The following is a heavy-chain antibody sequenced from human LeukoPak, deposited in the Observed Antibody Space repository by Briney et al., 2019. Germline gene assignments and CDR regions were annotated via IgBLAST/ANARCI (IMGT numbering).Heavy chain of an antibody. CDR1: GYTFTSYY. J-gene: IGHJ4*02. CDR3: ARDHEYYYGSGSYYPVGCDY. V-gene: IGHV1-46*01. D-gene: IGHD3-10*01. CDR2: INPSGGST. Sequence: ASVKVSCKASGYTFTSYYMHWVRQAPGQGLEWMGIINPSGGSTSYAQKFQGRVTMTRDTSTSTVYMELRSLRSEDTAVYYCARDHEYYYGSGSYYPVGCDYWGQGALVTVSS.